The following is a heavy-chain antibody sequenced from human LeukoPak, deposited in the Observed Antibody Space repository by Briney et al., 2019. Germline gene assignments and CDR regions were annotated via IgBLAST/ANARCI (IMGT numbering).Heavy chain of an antibody. J-gene: IGHJ3*02. CDR3: ARPRRGYYYDSSGQAYAFDI. CDR1: GGSISSSSYY. D-gene: IGHD3-22*01. Sequence: PSETLSLTCTVSGGSISSSSYYWGWIRQPPRKGLEWIGSIYYSGSTYYNPSLKSRVTISVDTSKNQFSLKLSSVTAADTAVYYCARPRRGYYYDSSGQAYAFDIWGQGTMVTVSS. V-gene: IGHV4-39*01. CDR2: IYYSGST.